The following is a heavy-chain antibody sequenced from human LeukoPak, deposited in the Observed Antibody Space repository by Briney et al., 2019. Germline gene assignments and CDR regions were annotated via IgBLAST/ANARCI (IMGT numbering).Heavy chain of an antibody. V-gene: IGHV3-23*01. Sequence: GGSLRLSCSVSGLTFYTYAMSWVRQAPGKGLEWVSAISGRDGRTYYTDSVKGRFTISRDNSKNMLFLQMNNLGAEDTAVYYCARFSGPILRYTLDVWGQGTMVTVSS. J-gene: IGHJ3*01. CDR2: ISGRDGRT. CDR1: GLTFYTYA. CDR3: ARFSGPILRYTLDV. D-gene: IGHD3-9*01.